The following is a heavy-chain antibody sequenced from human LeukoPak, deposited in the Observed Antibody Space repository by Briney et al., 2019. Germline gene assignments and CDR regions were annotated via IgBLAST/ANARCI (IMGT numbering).Heavy chain of an antibody. CDR1: GFTFSDYY. J-gene: IGHJ3*02. Sequence: GGSLRLSCAASGFTFSDYYMSWIRQAPGKGLEWVSYISSSGSTIYYADSVKGRFTISRDSAKNSLYLQMNSLRAEDTAVYYCARDTMIVVDDAFDIWGQGTMVTVSS. V-gene: IGHV3-11*04. CDR3: ARDTMIVVDDAFDI. D-gene: IGHD3-22*01. CDR2: ISSSGSTI.